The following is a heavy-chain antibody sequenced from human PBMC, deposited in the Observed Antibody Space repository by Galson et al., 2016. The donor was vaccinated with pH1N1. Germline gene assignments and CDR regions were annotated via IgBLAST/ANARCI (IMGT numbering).Heavy chain of an antibody. CDR3: AKDKRSGWSVVGGFMDH. D-gene: IGHD6-19*01. CDR1: GFTFRSYA. J-gene: IGHJ4*02. CDR2: ISGGGTI. Sequence: SLRLSCAVSGFTFRSYAMNWVRQAPGKGPEWVSVISGGGTIHYADSVRGRFTISRDNSNNTVYLQMNSLRAGDTGVYYCAKDKRSGWSVVGGFMDHWGQGTLVTVSS. V-gene: IGHV3-23*01.